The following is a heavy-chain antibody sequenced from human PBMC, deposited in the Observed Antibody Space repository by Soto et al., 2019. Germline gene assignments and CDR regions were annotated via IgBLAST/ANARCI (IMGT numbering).Heavy chain of an antibody. CDR2: IYHSGST. CDR1: GDSISTNNW. D-gene: IGHD3-16*01. Sequence: QVQLQESGPGLVKPSETLSLTCAVSGDSISTNNWWSWVRQPPGKGLEWIGEIYHSGSTNYNPSLKRPVTISADRSKNQFSLRLNPVTAADTAVYFCAGDPQWGLGDWGQGTLVIVSS. V-gene: IGHV4-4*02. J-gene: IGHJ4*02. CDR3: AGDPQWGLGD.